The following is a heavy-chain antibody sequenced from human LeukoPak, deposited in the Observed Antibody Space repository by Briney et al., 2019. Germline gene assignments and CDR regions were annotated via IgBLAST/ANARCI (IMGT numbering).Heavy chain of an antibody. D-gene: IGHD3-10*01. CDR2: ISGSGGST. J-gene: IGHJ4*02. CDR3: ATGYDYYGSGSYRSYFDY. V-gene: IGHV3-23*01. Sequence: PGGSLRLSCAASGFTFSSYAMSWVRQAPGEGLEWVSAISGSGGSTYYADSVKGRFTISRDNSKNTLYLQMNSLRAEDTAVYYCATGYDYYGSGSYRSYFDYWGQGTLVTVSS. CDR1: GFTFSSYA.